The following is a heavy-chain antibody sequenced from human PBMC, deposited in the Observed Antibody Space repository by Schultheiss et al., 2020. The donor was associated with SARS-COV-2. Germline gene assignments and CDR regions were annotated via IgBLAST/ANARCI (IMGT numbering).Heavy chain of an antibody. Sequence: GGSLRLSCAASGFTFSSYAMHWVRQAPGKGLEWVAVISYDGSNKYYADSVKGRFTISRDNSKNTLYLQMNSLRAEDTAVYYCARVARSPTTRYGMDVWGQGTTVTVSS. V-gene: IGHV3-30*07. CDR3: ARVARSPTTRYGMDV. CDR1: GFTFSSYA. CDR2: ISYDGSNK. D-gene: IGHD1-26*01. J-gene: IGHJ6*02.